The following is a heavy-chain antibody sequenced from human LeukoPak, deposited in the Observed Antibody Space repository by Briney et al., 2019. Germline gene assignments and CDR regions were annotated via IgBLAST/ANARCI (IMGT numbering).Heavy chain of an antibody. Sequence: PSETLSLTCTVSGGSLSSYYWSWIRQPPGKGLEWIGYIYYSGSTNYNPSLKSRVTISVDTSKNQFSLKLSSVTAADTAVYYCARDQICSSTSCYQGASFYYYMDVWGKGTTVTVSS. CDR1: GGSLSSYY. J-gene: IGHJ6*03. V-gene: IGHV4-59*01. D-gene: IGHD2-2*01. CDR2: IYYSGST. CDR3: ARDQICSSTSCYQGASFYYYMDV.